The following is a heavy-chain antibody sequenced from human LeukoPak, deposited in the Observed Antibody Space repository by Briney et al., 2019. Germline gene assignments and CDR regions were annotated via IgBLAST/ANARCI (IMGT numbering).Heavy chain of an antibody. CDR2: IYYSGST. D-gene: IGHD5-18*01. CDR1: GGSISSSNYN. J-gene: IGHJ4*02. CDR3: ARLGDSYATDY. Sequence: SETLSLTCTVSGGSISSSNYNWGWIRQPPGKGLEWVGSIYYSGSTYYNPSLKSRVTISVDTSKNQFSLKLSSVTAADTAVYYCARLGDSYATDYWGQGTLVTVSS. V-gene: IGHV4-39*01.